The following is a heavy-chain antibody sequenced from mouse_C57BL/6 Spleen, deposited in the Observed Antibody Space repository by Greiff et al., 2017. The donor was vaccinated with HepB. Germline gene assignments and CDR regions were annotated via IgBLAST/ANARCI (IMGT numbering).Heavy chain of an antibody. D-gene: IGHD2-1*01. V-gene: IGHV1-80*01. Sequence: VKLQESGAELVKPGASVKISCKASGYAFSSYWMNWVKQRPGKGLEWIGQIYPGDGDTNYNGKFKGKATLTADKSSRPAYMQLSSLTSEDSAVYFCARFDGNYHAMDYWGQGTSVTVSS. CDR3: ARFDGNYHAMDY. CDR2: IYPGDGDT. J-gene: IGHJ4*01. CDR1: GYAFSSYW.